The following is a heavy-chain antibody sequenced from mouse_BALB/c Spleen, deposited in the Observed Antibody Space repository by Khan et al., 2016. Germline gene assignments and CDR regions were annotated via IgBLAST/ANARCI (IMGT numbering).Heavy chain of an antibody. J-gene: IGHJ3*01. CDR2: ILPGSGTI. Sequence: QVQLQQSGAELMKPGASVKISCKATAYTFSRYWIEWIKERPGHGLEWIGEILPGSGTINYNDKFKDKATFTAETSSNTAYIHLSSLTSEDSAVYYCARGTYWGQGTLVTVSA. CDR1: AYTFSRYW. V-gene: IGHV1-9*01. CDR3: ARGTY.